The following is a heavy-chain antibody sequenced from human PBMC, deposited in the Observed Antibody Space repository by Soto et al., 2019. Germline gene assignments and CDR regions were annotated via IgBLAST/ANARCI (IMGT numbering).Heavy chain of an antibody. CDR3: ARVGHITNYGMSV. CDR2: IIPFFGTS. CDR1: GGTFSSYP. D-gene: IGHD1-26*01. J-gene: IGHJ6*02. V-gene: IGHV1-69*01. Sequence: QVQLVQSGGEVKKPGSSVKVSCGASGGTFSSYPINWVRQAPGQGLEWMGGIIPFFGTSYYAQKFQGRVTITADESTSTAYMELRSLRSEDTAVYYCARVGHITNYGMSVWGQGTTVTVSS.